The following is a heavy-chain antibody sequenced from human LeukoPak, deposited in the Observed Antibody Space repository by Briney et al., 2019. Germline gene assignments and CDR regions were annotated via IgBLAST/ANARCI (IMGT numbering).Heavy chain of an antibody. CDR3: ARDATNYYDSSGYFDY. D-gene: IGHD3-22*01. CDR2: ISSSSYI. V-gene: IGHV3-21*01. Sequence: GGSLRLSCAASGFTFSSYSMNWVRQAPGKGLEWVSSISSSSYIYYADSVKGRFTISRDNAKNSLYLQMNSLRAEDTAGYHCARDATNYYDSSGYFDYWGQGTLVTVSS. J-gene: IGHJ4*02. CDR1: GFTFSSYS.